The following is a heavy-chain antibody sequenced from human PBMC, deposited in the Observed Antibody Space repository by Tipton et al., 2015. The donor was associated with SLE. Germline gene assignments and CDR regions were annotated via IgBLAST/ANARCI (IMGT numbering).Heavy chain of an antibody. Sequence: SLRLSCAASGFTFDDYTMHWVRQAPGKGLEWVSLISWDGGSTYYADAVKGRFTISRDNSKNSLYLQMNSLRTEDTALYYCASDYEAYYYYMDVWGKGTTVTVSS. V-gene: IGHV3-43*01. J-gene: IGHJ6*03. CDR3: ASDYEAYYYYMDV. CDR2: ISWDGGST. CDR1: GFTFDDYT. D-gene: IGHD1-26*01.